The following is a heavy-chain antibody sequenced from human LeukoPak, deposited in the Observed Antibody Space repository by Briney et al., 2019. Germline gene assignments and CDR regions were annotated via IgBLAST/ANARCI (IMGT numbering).Heavy chain of an antibody. CDR1: GFTFSSCA. V-gene: IGHV3-30*01. CDR2: ISYDGSNK. Sequence: PGGSLRLSCAASGFTFSSCAMHWVRQAPGKGLEWVAVISYDGSNKYYADSVKGRFTTSRDNSKNTLYLQMNSLRAEDTAVYYCARDCSGGSCYSDAFDIWGQGTMVTVSS. CDR3: ARDCSGGSCYSDAFDI. D-gene: IGHD2-15*01. J-gene: IGHJ3*02.